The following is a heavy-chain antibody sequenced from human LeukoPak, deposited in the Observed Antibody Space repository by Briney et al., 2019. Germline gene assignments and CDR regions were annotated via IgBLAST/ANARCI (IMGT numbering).Heavy chain of an antibody. CDR3: AKVRRTYYYGSGSYYNAFDY. D-gene: IGHD3-10*01. V-gene: IGHV3-11*01. CDR2: ISSSGSTI. J-gene: IGHJ4*02. CDR1: GFTFSDYY. Sequence: GGSLRLSCAASGFTFSDYYMSWIRQAPGKGLEWVSYISSSGSTIYYADSVKGRFTISRDNAKNSLYLQMNSLRAEDTAVYYCAKVRRTYYYGSGSYYNAFDYWGQGTLVTVSS.